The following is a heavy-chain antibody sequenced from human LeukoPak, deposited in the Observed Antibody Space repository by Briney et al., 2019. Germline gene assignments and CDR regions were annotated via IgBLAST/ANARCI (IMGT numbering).Heavy chain of an antibody. CDR3: AREAYSDAFDI. J-gene: IGHJ3*02. D-gene: IGHD2-15*01. CDR2: IYYSGST. Sequence: SETLSLTCTVSGGSISGYYWSWIRQPPGKGLEWIGYIYYSGSTNYNPSLKSRVTISVDTSKNQFSLKLSSVTAADTAVYYCAREAYSDAFDIWGQGTMVTVSS. CDR1: GGSISGYY. V-gene: IGHV4-59*01.